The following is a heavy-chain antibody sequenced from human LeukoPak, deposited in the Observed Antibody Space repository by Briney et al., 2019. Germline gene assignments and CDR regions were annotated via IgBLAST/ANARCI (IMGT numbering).Heavy chain of an antibody. CDR3: ARDRGYSYGYSKSYYFDY. V-gene: IGHV1-69*04. J-gene: IGHJ4*02. CDR1: GGTFSSYA. D-gene: IGHD5-18*01. Sequence: GSSVKVSCKASGGTFSSYAISWVRQAPGQGREWMGRIIPILGIANYAQKFQGRVTITADKSTSKAYMELSSLRSEDTDVYYCARDRGYSYGYSKSYYFDYWGQGTLVTVSS. CDR2: IIPILGIA.